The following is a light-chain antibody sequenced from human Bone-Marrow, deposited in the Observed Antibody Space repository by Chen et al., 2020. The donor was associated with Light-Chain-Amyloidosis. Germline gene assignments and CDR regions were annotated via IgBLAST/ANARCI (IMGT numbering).Light chain of an antibody. CDR3: QSYDSSLSGYV. CDR1: SSNIGAGYD. CDR2: GNS. V-gene: IGLV1-40*01. J-gene: IGLJ1*01. Sequence: QSVLTQPPSVSGAPGQRVTISCPGSSSNIGAGYDVHWYQQLPGTAPKLLIYGNSNRPSGVPDRFSGSKSGTSASRAITGVQAEDEADYYCQSYDSSLSGYVFGTGTKVTVL.